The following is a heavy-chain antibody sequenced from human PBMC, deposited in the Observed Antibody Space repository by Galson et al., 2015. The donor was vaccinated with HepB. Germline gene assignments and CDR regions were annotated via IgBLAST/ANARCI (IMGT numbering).Heavy chain of an antibody. J-gene: IGHJ4*02. V-gene: IGHV3-30*04. Sequence: SLRLSCAASGFTFSSYAMHWVRQAPGKGLEWVAVISYDGSNKYYADSVKGRFTISRDNSKNTLYLQMNSLRAEDTAVYYCARNLGIHDSSGTGGYWGQGTLVTVSS. D-gene: IGHD3-22*01. CDR3: ARNLGIHDSSGTGGY. CDR1: GFTFSSYA. CDR2: ISYDGSNK.